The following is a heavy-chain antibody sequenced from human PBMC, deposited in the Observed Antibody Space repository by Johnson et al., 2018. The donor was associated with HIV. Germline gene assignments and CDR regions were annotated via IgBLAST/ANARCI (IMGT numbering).Heavy chain of an antibody. CDR3: ARDLRVIWSGYLDAFDI. Sequence: QVQLVESGAEVKKPGASVKVSCKASGYTFTSYGVNWVRQAPGQGLEWMGWLSAYNGQTNYAERLQARVTLTTDTSTNTAYMELRSLRSDDTAVYYCARDLRVIWSGYLDAFDIWGQGTMVTVSS. D-gene: IGHD3-3*01. CDR1: GYTFTSYG. CDR2: LSAYNGQT. J-gene: IGHJ3*02. V-gene: IGHV1-18*01.